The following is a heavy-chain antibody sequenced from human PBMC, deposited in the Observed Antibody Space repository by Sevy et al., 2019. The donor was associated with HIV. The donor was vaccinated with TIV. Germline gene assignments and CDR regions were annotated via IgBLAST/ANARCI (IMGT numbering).Heavy chain of an antibody. D-gene: IGHD5-12*01. V-gene: IGHV1-18*01. Sequence: ASVKGSCKASGYTFTSYGISWVRQAPGQGLEWMGWISAYNGNTNYAQKLQGRVTMTTDTSTSTAYMELRSLRSDDTAVYYCARSPYSGYDLGADYWGQGTLVTVSS. CDR3: ARSPYSGYDLGADY. J-gene: IGHJ4*02. CDR2: ISAYNGNT. CDR1: GYTFTSYG.